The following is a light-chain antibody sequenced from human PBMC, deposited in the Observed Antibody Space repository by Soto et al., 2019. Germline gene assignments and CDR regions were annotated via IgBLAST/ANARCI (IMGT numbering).Light chain of an antibody. J-gene: IGKJ5*01. V-gene: IGKV3-11*01. CDR2: DAS. CDR1: QSVSIS. CDR3: QQYNNWPPIT. Sequence: EIVLAQSPATLSLSPGERATLSCRASQSVSISLAWYQQKPGQAPRLLIYDASNRATGVPARFSGSGSGTDFTLTVSSLEPEDFALYYCQQYNNWPPITFGQGTRLEIK.